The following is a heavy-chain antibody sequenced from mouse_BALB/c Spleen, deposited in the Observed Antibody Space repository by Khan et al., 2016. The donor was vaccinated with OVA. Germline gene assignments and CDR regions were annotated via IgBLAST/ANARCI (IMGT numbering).Heavy chain of an antibody. J-gene: IGHJ4*01. D-gene: IGHD2-10*01. CDR1: GFSLTNYG. CDR2: IWSDGTT. V-gene: IGHV2-6-1*01. Sequence: QVQLKQSGPGLAPPSQSLSITCTISGFSLTNYGVHWVRQPPGKGLEWLVEIWSDGTTNYNSALNTRLTITKDNSQSNIFFIKNSLQTDDTAIYVSARQPYYHDNIMDYWGQGTSVTVSS. CDR3: ARQPYYHDNIMDY.